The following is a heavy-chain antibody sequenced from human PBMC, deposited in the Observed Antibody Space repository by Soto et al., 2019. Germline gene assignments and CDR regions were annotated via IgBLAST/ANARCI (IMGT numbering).Heavy chain of an antibody. J-gene: IGHJ6*02. Sequence: GGSLRLSCAAPGFTFSSYSMNWVRQAPGKGLEWVSSISSSSSYIYYADSVKGRFTISRDNAKNSLYLQMNSLRAEDTAVYYCARFYYDSSGYLPSPYYYYYGMDVWGQGTTVTVSS. V-gene: IGHV3-21*01. CDR1: GFTFSSYS. CDR2: ISSSSSYI. D-gene: IGHD3-22*01. CDR3: ARFYYDSSGYLPSPYYYYYGMDV.